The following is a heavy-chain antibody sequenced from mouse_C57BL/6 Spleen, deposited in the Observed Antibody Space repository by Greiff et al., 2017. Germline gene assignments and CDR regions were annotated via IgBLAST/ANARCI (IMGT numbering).Heavy chain of an antibody. CDR1: GFTFSDYG. CDR3: AREGYYGNDAMDY. V-gene: IGHV5-17*01. CDR2: ISSGSSTI. J-gene: IGHJ4*01. D-gene: IGHD2-1*01. Sequence: EVMLVESGGGLVKPGGSLKLSCAASGFTFSDYGMHWVRQAPEQGLEWVAYISSGSSTIYYADTVKGRFTISRDNAKNTLFLQMTSLRSEDTAMYYCAREGYYGNDAMDYWGQGTSVTVSS.